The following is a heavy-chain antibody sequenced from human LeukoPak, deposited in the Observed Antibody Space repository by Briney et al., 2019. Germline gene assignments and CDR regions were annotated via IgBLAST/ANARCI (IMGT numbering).Heavy chain of an antibody. CDR3: ATQGEPDRDIVVVPATYGAFDI. J-gene: IGHJ3*02. CDR2: ISAYNGNT. CDR1: GYTFTSYG. Sequence: ASVKVSCKASGYTFTSYGISWVRQAPGQGLEWMGWISAYNGNTNYAQKLQGRVTMTTDTSTSTAYMELRSLRSDDTAVYYCATQGEPDRDIVVVPATYGAFDIWGQGTMVTVSS. D-gene: IGHD2-2*01. V-gene: IGHV1-18*01.